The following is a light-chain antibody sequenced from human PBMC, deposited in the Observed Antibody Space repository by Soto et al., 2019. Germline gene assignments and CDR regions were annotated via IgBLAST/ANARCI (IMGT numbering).Light chain of an antibody. V-gene: IGLV1-51*01. CDR3: GTLDTGLRAYV. Sequence: QSVVTQPPSVSAAPGQKVTISCSGSSSSSHIGHHSVSWYQHLPGTAPKLLIYDNDQRPSGIPARFSGSKSATSATLDITGLQTGGGADYYWGTLDTGLRAYVLGNGAKLTVL. J-gene: IGLJ1*01. CDR2: DND. CDR1: SSSSHIGHHS.